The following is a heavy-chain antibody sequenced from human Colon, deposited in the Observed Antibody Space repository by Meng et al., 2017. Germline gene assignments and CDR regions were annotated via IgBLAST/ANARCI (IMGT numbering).Heavy chain of an antibody. J-gene: IGHJ4*02. V-gene: IGHV7-4-1*02. Sequence: GELLEFWFASKVAGASVKCSCKASVYDFTNDGMKWVRQAPGQGLEWIGWINTYTGNPAYAQGFTGRFVFSLDTSVSKAYLQISSLKAEDTAVYYCATAVTTVPFDYWGQGTLVTVSS. D-gene: IGHD4-17*01. CDR2: INTYTGNP. CDR1: VYDFTNDG. CDR3: ATAVTTVPFDY.